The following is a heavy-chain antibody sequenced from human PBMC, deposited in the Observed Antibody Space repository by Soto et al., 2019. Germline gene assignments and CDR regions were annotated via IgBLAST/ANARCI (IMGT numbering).Heavy chain of an antibody. CDR1: GFTFSSYA. Sequence: EVQLLESGGGLEQPGGSLRLSCAASGFTFSSYAMTWVRQAPGKGLEWVSGISTGGGSIYYADSVKGRFTVSRDNSKNTLSLQMNSLRAEDTAVYYCTPGDWYFDYWGQGTLVTVSS. D-gene: IGHD7-27*01. CDR3: TPGDWYFDY. J-gene: IGHJ4*02. V-gene: IGHV3-23*01. CDR2: ISTGGGSI.